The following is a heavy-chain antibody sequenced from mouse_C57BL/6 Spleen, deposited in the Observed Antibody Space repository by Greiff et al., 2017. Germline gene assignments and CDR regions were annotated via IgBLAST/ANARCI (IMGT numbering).Heavy chain of an antibody. J-gene: IGHJ2*01. D-gene: IGHD1-1*01. CDR1: GFTFSSYA. CDR2: ISSGGDYI. CDR3: TRGDYYGSSYGY. V-gene: IGHV5-9-1*02. Sequence: EVQLVESGEGLVKPGGSLKLSCAASGFTFSSYAMSWVRQTPEKRLEWVAYISSGGDYIYYADTVKGRFTISRDNARNTLYLQMSSLKSEDTAMYYCTRGDYYGSSYGYWGQGTTLTVSS.